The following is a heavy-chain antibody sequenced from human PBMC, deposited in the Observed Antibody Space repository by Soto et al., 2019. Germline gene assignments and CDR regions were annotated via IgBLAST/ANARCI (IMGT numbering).Heavy chain of an antibody. CDR3: ARGSRKEWLRLLNYYYYGMDV. Sequence: QVQLVQSGAEVKKPGASVKVSCKASGYTFTSYDINWVRQATGQGLEWMGWMNPNSGNTGYAQKFQGRVTMTRNTSISTAYMELSSLRSEDTAVYYCARGSRKEWLRLLNYYYYGMDVWGQGTTVTVSS. D-gene: IGHD5-12*01. V-gene: IGHV1-8*01. CDR1: GYTFTSYD. CDR2: MNPNSGNT. J-gene: IGHJ6*02.